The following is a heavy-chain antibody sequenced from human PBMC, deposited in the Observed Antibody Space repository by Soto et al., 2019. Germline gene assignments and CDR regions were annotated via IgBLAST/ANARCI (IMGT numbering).Heavy chain of an antibody. CDR3: AKAALSGWYFGY. Sequence: QVQLVESGGGVVQPGRSLRLSCAASGFTFSSYGMHWVRQAPGKGLEWVAVISYDGSNKYYADSVKGRFTITRDNSKNTLYLQMNSLRAEDTAVYYCAKAALSGWYFGYWGQGTLVTVSS. J-gene: IGHJ4*02. CDR2: ISYDGSNK. D-gene: IGHD6-19*01. CDR1: GFTFSSYG. V-gene: IGHV3-30*18.